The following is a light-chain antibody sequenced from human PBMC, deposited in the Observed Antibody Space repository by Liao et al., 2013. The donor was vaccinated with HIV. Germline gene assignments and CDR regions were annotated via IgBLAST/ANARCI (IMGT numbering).Light chain of an antibody. V-gene: IGLV3-21*01. CDR2: YDS. J-gene: IGLJ2*01. CDR3: QVWDRSRDEGV. CDR1: NIGAKS. Sequence: SYVLTQPPSVSVAPGKTARFSCSGTNIGAKSVHWYQQKPGQAPVLVIFYDSVRPSGISERFSGSNSGNTATLTISRVEAGDEADYYCQVWDRSRDEGVFGGGTKVTVL.